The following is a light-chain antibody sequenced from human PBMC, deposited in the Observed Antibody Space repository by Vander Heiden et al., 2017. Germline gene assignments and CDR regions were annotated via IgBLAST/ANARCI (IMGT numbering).Light chain of an antibody. CDR2: LGS. J-gene: IGKJ4*01. V-gene: IGKV2-28*01. Sequence: DLVMTQSPLSLPVTPGEPASISCRSSQSLLHSNAYNYLDWYLQKPGQSPQLLIYLGSNRASGVPDRFSGSGSGTNFTLRISRVAAEDVGVYYCMQALQTPRTFGGGTKVEIK. CDR3: MQALQTPRT. CDR1: QSLLHSNAYNY.